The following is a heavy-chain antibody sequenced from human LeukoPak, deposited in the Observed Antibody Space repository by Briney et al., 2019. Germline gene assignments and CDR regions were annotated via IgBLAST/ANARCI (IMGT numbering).Heavy chain of an antibody. V-gene: IGHV4-39*01. CDR2: IYYSGST. CDR3: ARQYYDILTGYPYYFDY. CDR1: GGSISSSSDY. D-gene: IGHD3-9*01. J-gene: IGHJ4*02. Sequence: SETLSLTCTVSGGSISSSSDYWGWLRQPPGKGLEWIGSIYYSGSTYYNPSLKSRVTISVDTSKNQFSLKLSSVTAADTAVYYCARQYYDILTGYPYYFDYWGQGTLVTVSS.